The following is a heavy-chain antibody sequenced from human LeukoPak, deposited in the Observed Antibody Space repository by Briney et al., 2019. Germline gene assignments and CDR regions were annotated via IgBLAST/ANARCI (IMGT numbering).Heavy chain of an antibody. V-gene: IGHV1-46*01. CDR2: ISPSGGST. D-gene: IGHD3-22*01. Sequence: ASAKVSCKASGYTFTAYYLHWVRQAPGQGLEWMGIISPSGGSTTYAQKFQGRVTMTRDTSTSTVYMELRSLTSEDTAVYYCARFHYDSSGALMGDFDYWGQGTLVTVSS. CDR3: ARFHYDSSGALMGDFDY. J-gene: IGHJ4*02. CDR1: GYTFTAYY.